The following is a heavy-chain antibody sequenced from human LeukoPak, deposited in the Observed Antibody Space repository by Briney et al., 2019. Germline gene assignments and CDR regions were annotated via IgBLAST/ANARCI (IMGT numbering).Heavy chain of an antibody. V-gene: IGHV5-51*01. CDR1: GYRFTSYW. J-gene: IGHJ4*02. D-gene: IGHD6-13*01. Sequence: GESLKISCKGSGYRFTSYWIGWVRQMPGKGLEWMGIIYPGDSDTRYSPSFQGQVTISADKSISTAYLQWSSLKASDTAIYYCARRVESSSWTFDYWSQGTLVTVSS. CDR2: IYPGDSDT. CDR3: ARRVESSSWTFDY.